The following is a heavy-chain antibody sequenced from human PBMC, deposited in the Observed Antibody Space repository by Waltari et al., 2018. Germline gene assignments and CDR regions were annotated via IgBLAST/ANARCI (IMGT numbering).Heavy chain of an antibody. CDR1: GDSVPSHSGA. D-gene: IGHD3-10*01. J-gene: IGHJ4*02. CDR3: ARGRDSAFDY. V-gene: IGHV6-1*01. CDR2: TFYRSKWYY. Sequence: QVQLQQSGPGLVKPSQTLSLTCAIPGDSVPSHSGAWNWIRQSPSRGLEWLGRTFYRSKWYYDYAISVKSRITINADTSKNQFFLQLNSVTPEDTAVYYCARGRDSAFDYWGQGTLVTVSS.